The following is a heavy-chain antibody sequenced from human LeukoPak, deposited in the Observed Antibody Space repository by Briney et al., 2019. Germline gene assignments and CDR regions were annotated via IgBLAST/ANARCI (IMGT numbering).Heavy chain of an antibody. CDR1: GDSVSSNTAA. CDR2: RCDMLKWYN. J-gene: IGHJ6*03. CDR3: ARGGRHCSGGSCYYYYYMDV. Sequence: SQTLSLTCAISGDSVSSNTAAWNCIRQSPWRGLEWLRSRCDMLKWYNDYEGSVKSRITINGDTSKNQVSLQLISVTPEDTAVYYCARGGRHCSGGSCYYYYYMDVWGKGTTVTVSS. D-gene: IGHD2-15*01. V-gene: IGHV6-1*01.